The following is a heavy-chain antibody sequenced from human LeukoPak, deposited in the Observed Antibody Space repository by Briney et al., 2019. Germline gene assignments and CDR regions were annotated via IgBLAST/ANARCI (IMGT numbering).Heavy chain of an antibody. CDR3: ARGTRRVEIAILTGGDY. J-gene: IGHJ4*02. D-gene: IGHD5-12*01. CDR1: GYTFTDYY. CDR2: INPNNGGT. V-gene: IGHV1-2*02. Sequence: GASVKVSCKASGYTFTDYYMHWVRQAPGQGLEWMGWINPNNGGTNYAQKFQGRVTMTRDTSISTAYMELSRLRYDDTAVYYCARGTRRVEIAILTGGDYWGQGTLVTVSS.